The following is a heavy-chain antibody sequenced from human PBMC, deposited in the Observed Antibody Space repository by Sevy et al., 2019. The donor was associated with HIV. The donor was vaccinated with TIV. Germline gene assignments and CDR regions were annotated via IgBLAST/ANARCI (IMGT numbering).Heavy chain of an antibody. CDR1: GGTFSSYA. Sequence: ASVKVSCKASGGTFSSYAISWVRQAPGQGLEWIGGIIPIFGTANYAQKFQGRVTITADESTSTAYMELSSLRSEDTAVYYCERRYCSGDRCYPDSVWFDPWGQGTLVNVYS. V-gene: IGHV1-69*13. J-gene: IGHJ5*02. CDR3: ERRYCSGDRCYPDSVWFDP. CDR2: IIPIFGTA. D-gene: IGHD2-15*01.